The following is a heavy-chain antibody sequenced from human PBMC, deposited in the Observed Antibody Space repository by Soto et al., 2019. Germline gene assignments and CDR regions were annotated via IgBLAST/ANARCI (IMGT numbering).Heavy chain of an antibody. CDR3: AKSVDFWSGYYDYYYYGMHV. CDR1: GFTFSSYA. CDR2: ISGSGGST. V-gene: IGHV3-23*01. D-gene: IGHD3-3*01. Sequence: LRLSCAASGFTFSSYAMSWVRQAPGKGLEWVSAISGSGGSTYYADSVKGRFTISRDNSKNTLYLQMNSLRGEDTAVYYCAKSVDFWSGYYDYYYYGMHVWGQGTTVTVSS. J-gene: IGHJ6*02.